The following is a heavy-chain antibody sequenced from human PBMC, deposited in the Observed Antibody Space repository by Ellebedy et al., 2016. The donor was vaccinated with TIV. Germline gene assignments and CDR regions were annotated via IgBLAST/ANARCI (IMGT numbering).Heavy chain of an antibody. Sequence: GESLKISCAASGFTFSSYAMHWVRQAPGKGLEWVAVISYDGSNKYYAESVKGRFTISRANSKNTVYLQMNSLRAEDSAVYYCARDRVLWFGELCQSCYYGMDVWGQGTTVIVSS. D-gene: IGHD3-10*01. CDR3: ARDRVLWFGELCQSCYYGMDV. CDR2: ISYDGSNK. CDR1: GFTFSSYA. V-gene: IGHV3-30*14. J-gene: IGHJ6*02.